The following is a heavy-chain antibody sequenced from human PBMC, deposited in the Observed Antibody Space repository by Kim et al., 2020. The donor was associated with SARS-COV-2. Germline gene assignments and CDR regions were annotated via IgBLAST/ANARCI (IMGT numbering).Heavy chain of an antibody. D-gene: IGHD3-10*01. V-gene: IGHV3-30*04. J-gene: IGHJ3*01. CDR2: ISYDGSNK. CDR1: GFTFSSYA. Sequence: GGSLRLSCAASGFTFSSYAMHWVRQAPGKGLEWVAVISYDGSNKYYADSVKGRFTISRDNSKNTLYLQMNSLRAEDTAVYYCARGRGDGSGSYYPWEFD. CDR3: ARGRGDGSGSYYPWEFD.